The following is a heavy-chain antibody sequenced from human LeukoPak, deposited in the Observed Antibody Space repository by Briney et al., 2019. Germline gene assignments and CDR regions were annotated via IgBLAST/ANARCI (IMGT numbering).Heavy chain of an antibody. D-gene: IGHD1-26*01. V-gene: IGHV4-34*01. CDR3: ARGLSGSYWEGWDY. CDR1: GGSFSGYY. J-gene: IGHJ4*02. CDR2: INHSGST. Sequence: SETLSPTCAVYGGSFSGYYWSWIRQPPGKGLEWIGEINHSGSTNYNPSLKSRVTISVDTSKNQFSLKLSSVTAADTAVYYCARGLSGSYWEGWDYWGQGTLVTVSS.